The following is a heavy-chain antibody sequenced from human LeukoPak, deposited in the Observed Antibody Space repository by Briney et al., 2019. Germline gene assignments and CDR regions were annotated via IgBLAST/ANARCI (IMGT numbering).Heavy chain of an antibody. J-gene: IGHJ4*02. D-gene: IGHD6-19*01. CDR3: AKGLSSGWYATDY. Sequence: PGGSLRLSCAASGFTFSSYAMSWVRQAPGKGLEWVSAISGSGGSTYHADSVKGRFTISRDNSKNTLYLQMNSLRAEDTAVYYCAKGLSSGWYATDYWGQGTLVTVSS. CDR2: ISGSGGST. V-gene: IGHV3-23*01. CDR1: GFTFSSYA.